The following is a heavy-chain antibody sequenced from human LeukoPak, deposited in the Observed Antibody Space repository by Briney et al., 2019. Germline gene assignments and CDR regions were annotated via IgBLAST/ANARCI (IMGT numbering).Heavy chain of an antibody. V-gene: IGHV4-59*01. CDR3: ARDRFEPAVGLVPAAIALGDYYYYGMDV. Sequence: PSETLSLTCTVSGGSISSYYWSWIRQPPGKGLEWIGYIYYSGSTNYNPSLKSRVTISVDTSKNQFSLKLSSVTAADTAVYYCARDRFEPAVGLVPAAIALGDYYYYGMDVWGQGTTVTVSS. J-gene: IGHJ6*02. D-gene: IGHD2-2*01. CDR2: IYYSGST. CDR1: GGSISSYY.